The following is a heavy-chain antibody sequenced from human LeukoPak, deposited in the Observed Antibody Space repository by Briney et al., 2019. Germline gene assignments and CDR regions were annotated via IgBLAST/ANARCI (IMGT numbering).Heavy chain of an antibody. CDR2: IYTSGNT. V-gene: IGHV4-61*02. D-gene: IGHD2-21*02. CDR3: ARDRDCGGDCYTFDY. J-gene: IGHJ4*02. CDR1: GGTITSGTYY. Sequence: SQTLYLTCNVSGGTITSGTYYWSWIRQPPGKGLEWIRRIYTSGNTNYNPSLKSRVTISVDTSKNQFSLKLSSVIAADTAVYYCARDRDCGGDCYTFDYWGQGTLVTVSS.